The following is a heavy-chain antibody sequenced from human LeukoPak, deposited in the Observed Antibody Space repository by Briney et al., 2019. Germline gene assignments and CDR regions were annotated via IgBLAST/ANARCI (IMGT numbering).Heavy chain of an antibody. Sequence: GGSLRLSCAASGFTFSSFGMTWVRQAPGKGLEWVSAISGSGGSTYYADSVKGRFTISRDNSKNTLYLQMNSLRAEDTAVYYCAHVALGVDYWGQGTLVTVSS. V-gene: IGHV3-23*01. CDR3: AHVALGVDY. CDR1: GFTFSSFG. J-gene: IGHJ4*02. D-gene: IGHD3-16*01. CDR2: ISGSGGST.